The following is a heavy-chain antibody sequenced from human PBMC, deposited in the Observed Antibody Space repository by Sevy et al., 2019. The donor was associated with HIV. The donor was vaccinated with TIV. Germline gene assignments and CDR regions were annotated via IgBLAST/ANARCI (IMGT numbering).Heavy chain of an antibody. CDR2: ISNTGSSI. CDR1: GFTFSNAW. D-gene: IGHD4-17*01. CDR3: ARDLPPSATTVSHFDY. V-gene: IGHV3-11*04. Sequence: GGSLRLSCAASGFTFSNAWMSWVRQAPGKGLEWVSYISNTGSSIYYSDSVKGRFTMSRDNAKNSLYLQMNSLRGEDTAVYYCARDLPPSATTVSHFDYWGRGTLVTVSS. J-gene: IGHJ4*02.